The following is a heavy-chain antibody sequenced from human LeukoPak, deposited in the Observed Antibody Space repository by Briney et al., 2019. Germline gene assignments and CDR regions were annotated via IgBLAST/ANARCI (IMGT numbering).Heavy chain of an antibody. CDR3: ARAGQEWFGELGFDQ. J-gene: IGHJ4*02. CDR2: ISGGSSII. D-gene: IGHD3-10*01. V-gene: IGHV3-48*01. Sequence: GGSLRLSCAASGFTFSTYSMNWVRQAPGKGLEWVSYISGGSSIIYYADSVKGRFTISRDNAKNSLYLQTNSLRAEDTAVYYCARAGQEWFGELGFDQWGQGTLVIVSS. CDR1: GFTFSTYS.